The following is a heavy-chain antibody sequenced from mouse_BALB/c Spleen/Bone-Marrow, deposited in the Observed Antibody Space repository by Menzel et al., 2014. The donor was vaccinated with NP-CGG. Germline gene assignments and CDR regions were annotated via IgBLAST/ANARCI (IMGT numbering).Heavy chain of an antibody. CDR3: GRGYDYSSWFVY. D-gene: IGHD2-4*01. J-gene: IGHJ3*01. Sequence: DEKLVESGGGSVQPGGSLKLSSASSGFTFSNYGMSWVRQTPDKRLEMIATINVNGDTTYHPDSVKGRFTISRDNVKNTLYRQMISLKSEDTAMYYCGRGYDYSSWFVYWGDGTLVTV. CDR2: INVNGDTT. CDR1: GFTFSNYG. V-gene: IGHV5-6-3*01.